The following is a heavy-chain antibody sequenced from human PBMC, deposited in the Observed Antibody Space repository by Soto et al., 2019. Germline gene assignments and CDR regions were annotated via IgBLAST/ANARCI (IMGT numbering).Heavy chain of an antibody. D-gene: IGHD2-2*01. CDR2: INHSGST. CDR1: GGSFSGYY. Sequence: SETLSLTCAVYGGSFSGYYWSWIRQPPGKGLEWIGEINHSGSTNYNPSLKSRVTISVDTSKNQFSLKLGSVTAADTAVYYCARGRRLLVVPAARYNWFDPWGQGTLVTVSS. CDR3: ARGRRLLVVPAARYNWFDP. V-gene: IGHV4-34*01. J-gene: IGHJ5*02.